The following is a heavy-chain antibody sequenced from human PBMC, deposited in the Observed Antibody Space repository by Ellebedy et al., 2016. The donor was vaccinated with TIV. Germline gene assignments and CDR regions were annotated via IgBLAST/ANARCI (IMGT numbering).Heavy chain of an antibody. Sequence: ASVKVSCKASGYTFINYGISWVRQAPGQGLEWMGWISAYNGNTNYAQKLQGRVIMTTETSTSTAYMELRSLRSYDTAVCYCARDHMFGGHLVQYWYFDLWGRGTLVTVSS. D-gene: IGHD3-10*02. CDR2: ISAYNGNT. CDR3: ARDHMFGGHLVQYWYFDL. J-gene: IGHJ2*01. V-gene: IGHV1-18*01. CDR1: GYTFINYG.